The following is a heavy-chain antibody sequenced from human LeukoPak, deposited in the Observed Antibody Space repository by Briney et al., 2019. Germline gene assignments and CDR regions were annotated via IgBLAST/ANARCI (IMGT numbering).Heavy chain of an antibody. D-gene: IGHD2-15*01. CDR1: GGSISSSSYY. J-gene: IGHJ4*02. CDR3: AREGDIVVVVAARHPYYFDY. CDR2: IYYSGST. V-gene: IGHV4-39*07. Sequence: SETLSLTCTVSGGSISSSSYYWGWIRQPPGKGLEWIGSIYYSGSTYYNPSLKSRVTISVDTSKNQFSLKLSSVTAADTAVYYCAREGDIVVVVAARHPYYFDYWGQGTLVTVSS.